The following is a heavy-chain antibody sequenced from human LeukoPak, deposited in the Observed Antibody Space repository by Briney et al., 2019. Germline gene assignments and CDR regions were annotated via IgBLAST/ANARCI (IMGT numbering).Heavy chain of an antibody. Sequence: SETLSLTCTVSGYSISSGYYWGWIRQPPGKGLEWLGSIYHSGSTYYNPSLKSRVTISVDTSKNQFSLKLSSVTAADTAVYYCAREGRTPLHWVDPWGQGTLVTVS. CDR1: GYSISSGYY. J-gene: IGHJ5*02. D-gene: IGHD3-10*01. CDR2: IYHSGST. CDR3: AREGRTPLHWVDP. V-gene: IGHV4-38-2*02.